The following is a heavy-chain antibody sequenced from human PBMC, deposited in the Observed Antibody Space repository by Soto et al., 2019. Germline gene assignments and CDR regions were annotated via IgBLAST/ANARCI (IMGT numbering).Heavy chain of an antibody. D-gene: IGHD5-12*01. CDR1: GGSISSGGYY. J-gene: IGHJ4*02. V-gene: IGHV4-31*03. Sequence: QVQLQESGPGLVKPSQTLSLTCTVSGGSISSGGYYWSWIRQHPGKGLEWIGYIYYSGSTYYTPALKSRVTITVDTSKNPFSLKLSSVTAADTAVYYCARAARIVATLDYWGQGTLVTVSS. CDR3: ARAARIVATLDY. CDR2: IYYSGST.